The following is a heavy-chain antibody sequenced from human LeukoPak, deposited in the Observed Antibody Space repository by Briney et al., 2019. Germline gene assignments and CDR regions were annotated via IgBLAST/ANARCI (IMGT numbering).Heavy chain of an antibody. J-gene: IGHJ4*02. CDR3: VRDRGRASFDY. CDR1: GFTFAGHW. Sequence: PRGSLRLSCAASGFTFAGHWIGWVSQAPGKGMEWVANIKQDASEEYYVDSVKGRFTISRDNVNSALYLQMNRLRAEDTAVYCCVRDRGRASFDYWVQGTLVTVSS. V-gene: IGHV3-7*01. D-gene: IGHD1-26*01. CDR2: IKQDASEE.